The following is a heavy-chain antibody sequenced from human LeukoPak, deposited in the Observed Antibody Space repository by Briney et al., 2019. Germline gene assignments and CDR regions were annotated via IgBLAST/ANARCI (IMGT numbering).Heavy chain of an antibody. CDR1: GFTFSSHW. J-gene: IGHJ4*02. D-gene: IGHD1-26*01. V-gene: IGHV3-7*01. CDR2: IKQDGSEK. CDR3: ARLGATGDYFDY. Sequence: PGGSLRLSCAASGFTFSSHWMSWVRQAPGKGLEWVANIKQDGSEKYYVDSVKGRFTISRDNAKNSLYLQMNSLRAEDTAVYYCARLGATGDYFDYWGQGTLVTVSS.